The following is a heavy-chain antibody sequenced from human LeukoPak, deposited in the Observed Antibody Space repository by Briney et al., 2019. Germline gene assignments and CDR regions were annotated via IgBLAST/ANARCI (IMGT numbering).Heavy chain of an antibody. J-gene: IGHJ1*01. D-gene: IGHD3-22*01. Sequence: PAGSLSLSCAASGFIFSGSAMHWVRQASGKGLEWVGRIRNKANTYATAYSTSVKGRFTISRDDSKNTAYLQMNSLKTEDTAVYTRRSSDVSSGYYSWGQRRLVSVSS. CDR3: RSSDVSSGYYS. CDR2: IRNKANTYAT. V-gene: IGHV3-73*01. CDR1: GFIFSGSA.